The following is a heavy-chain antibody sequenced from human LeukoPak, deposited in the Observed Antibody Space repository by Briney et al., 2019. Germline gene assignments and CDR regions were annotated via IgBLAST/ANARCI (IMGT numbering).Heavy chain of an antibody. V-gene: IGHV3-21*01. CDR3: AGVETSDY. CDR1: GLTFSTYT. CDR2: ISSSSSYI. Sequence: GGSLRLSCAASGLTFSTYTMNWVRQAPGKGPEWVSSISSSSSYIYYADSVKGRFTISRDNARNSLFLQMNSLRAEDSAVYYCAGVETSDYWGQGTLVTVSS. J-gene: IGHJ4*02.